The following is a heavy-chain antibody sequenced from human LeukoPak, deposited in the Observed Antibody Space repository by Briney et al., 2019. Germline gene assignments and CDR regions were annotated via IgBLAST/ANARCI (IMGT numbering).Heavy chain of an antibody. V-gene: IGHV1-69*13. CDR1: GYTFTGYY. D-gene: IGHD1-26*01. CDR3: ARGGHYSGGFDY. J-gene: IGHJ4*02. Sequence: GASVKVSCKASGYTFTGYYMHWVRQAPGQGLEWMGGIIPIFGTANYAQKFQGRVTITADESTSTAYMELSSLRSEDTAVYYCARGGHYSGGFDYWGQGTLVTVSS. CDR2: IIPIFGTA.